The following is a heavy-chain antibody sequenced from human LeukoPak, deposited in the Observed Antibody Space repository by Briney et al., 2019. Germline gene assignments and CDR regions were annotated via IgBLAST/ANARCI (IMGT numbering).Heavy chain of an antibody. CDR2: MNPNSGNT. Sequence: ASVKVSCKASGYTFTSYDINWVRQAPGQGREWMGWMNPNSGNTGYAQKFQGRVTMTRNTSISTAYMELSSLRSEDTAVYYCAGLDYGDSKWFDCWGQGTLVTVSS. J-gene: IGHJ5*01. CDR3: AGLDYGDSKWFDC. V-gene: IGHV1-8*01. D-gene: IGHD4-17*01. CDR1: GYTFTSYD.